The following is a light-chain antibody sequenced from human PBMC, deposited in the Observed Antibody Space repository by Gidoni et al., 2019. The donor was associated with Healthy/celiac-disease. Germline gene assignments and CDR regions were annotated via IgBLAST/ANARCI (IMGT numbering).Light chain of an antibody. CDR3: SSYTSSSTLV. CDR2: DVS. V-gene: IGLV2-14*01. J-gene: IGLJ1*01. Sequence: QSALTHPASVSAPPGQSITISCTGTNSDVGGYNYVSWYQQHQGKAPQLMIYDVSNRPSVGSNRFSGSKSGNTASLTISGLQAEDGADYYCSSYTSSSTLVFVTGTKVTVL. CDR1: NSDVGGYNY.